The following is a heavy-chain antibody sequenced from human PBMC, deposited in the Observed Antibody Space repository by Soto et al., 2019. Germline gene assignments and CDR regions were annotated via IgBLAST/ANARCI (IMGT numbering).Heavy chain of an antibody. CDR1: GGSISSSSYY. J-gene: IGHJ6*03. CDR2: IYYSGST. D-gene: IGHD3-3*01. CDR3: AKDYDFWSGSALYMDV. Sequence: PSETLSLTCTVSGGSISSSSYYWGWIRQPPGKGLEWIGSIYYSGSTYYNPSLKSRVTISVDTSKNQFSLKLSSVTAADTAVYYCAKDYDFWSGSALYMDVWGKGTTVTVSS. V-gene: IGHV4-39*01.